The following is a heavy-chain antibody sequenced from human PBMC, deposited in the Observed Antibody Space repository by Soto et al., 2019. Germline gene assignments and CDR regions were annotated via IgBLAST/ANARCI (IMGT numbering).Heavy chain of an antibody. V-gene: IGHV1-69*02. J-gene: IGHJ4*02. D-gene: IGHD6-19*01. CDR2: IIPINGNG. CDR1: GGTFSSYT. CDR3: ARLYSSGWYYFDY. Sequence: SVKVSCKASGGTFSSYTISWVRQAPGQGLEWMGRIIPINGNGNYAQKFQGRVTITTDTSTSTAYMELRSLRSDDTAVYYCARLYSSGWYYFDYWGQGTLVTVSS.